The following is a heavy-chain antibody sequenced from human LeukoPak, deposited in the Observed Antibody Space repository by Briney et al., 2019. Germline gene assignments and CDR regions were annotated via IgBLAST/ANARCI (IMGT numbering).Heavy chain of an antibody. J-gene: IGHJ6*03. CDR3: ARYGDSSGYSYYYYYYMDV. CDR2: ISSIGSTI. Sequence: GGSLRLSCAASGFTFSSYEMNWVRQAPGKGLEWVSYISSIGSTIYYADSVKGRFTISRDNAKNSLYLQMNSLRAEDTALYYCARYGDSSGYSYYYYYYMDVWGKGTTVTVSS. D-gene: IGHD3-22*01. CDR1: GFTFSSYE. V-gene: IGHV3-48*03.